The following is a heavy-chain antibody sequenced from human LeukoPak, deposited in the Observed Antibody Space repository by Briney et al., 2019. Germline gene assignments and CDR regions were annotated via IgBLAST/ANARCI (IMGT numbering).Heavy chain of an antibody. Sequence: PGGSLRLSSAASGFTFSSYEMNWVRQAPGKGLEWVSYISSSGYTKHYADSVKGRFTISRDNTKNSLYLQMSSLRAEDTAVYYCARSSHFDYWGQGTLAAVSS. V-gene: IGHV3-48*03. CDR1: GFTFSSYE. CDR2: ISSSGYTK. CDR3: ARSSHFDY. D-gene: IGHD3-10*01. J-gene: IGHJ4*02.